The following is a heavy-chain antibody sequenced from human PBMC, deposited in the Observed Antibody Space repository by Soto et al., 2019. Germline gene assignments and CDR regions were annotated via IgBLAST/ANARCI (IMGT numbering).Heavy chain of an antibody. V-gene: IGHV4-34*01. CDR1: GESFSGHY. CDR2: INHGGTT. Sequence: TLSLTCAVYGESFSGHYWSWIRQPPGKGLEWIGEINHGGTTHLNPSLKSRVSISVDTSKNQVSLKLTSVTATDTAIYYCARGGIPDFFDYWGQGTLVTSPQ. J-gene: IGHJ4*02. CDR3: ARGGIPDFFDY.